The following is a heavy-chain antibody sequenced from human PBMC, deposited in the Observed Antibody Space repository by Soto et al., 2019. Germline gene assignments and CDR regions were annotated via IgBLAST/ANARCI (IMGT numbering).Heavy chain of an antibody. CDR2: ISSSSSTI. CDR3: PRVSAAGGGLVDY. CDR1: GFTFSSYS. V-gene: IGHV3-48*01. Sequence: EVQLVESGGGLVQPGGSLRLSCAASGFTFSSYSMNWVRQAPGKGLEWVSYISSSSSTIYYADSVKGRFTISRDNAKNSLYLQRTSLRPEDRAVYYWPRVSAAGGGLVDYWGQGTLVTVSS. J-gene: IGHJ4*02. D-gene: IGHD6-25*01.